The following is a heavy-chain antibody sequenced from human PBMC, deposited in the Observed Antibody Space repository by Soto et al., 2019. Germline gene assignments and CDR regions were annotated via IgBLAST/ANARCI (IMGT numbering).Heavy chain of an antibody. CDR1: GGSISSYY. CDR3: ARDRYSYGYYFDY. CDR2: IYYSGST. Sequence: TSETLSLTCTVSGGSISSYYWSWIRQPPGKGLEWIGYIYYSGSTNYNPSLKSRVTISVDTSKNQFSLKLSSVTAADTAVYYCARDRYSYGYYFDYWGQGTLVTVSS. V-gene: IGHV4-59*01. J-gene: IGHJ4*02. D-gene: IGHD5-18*01.